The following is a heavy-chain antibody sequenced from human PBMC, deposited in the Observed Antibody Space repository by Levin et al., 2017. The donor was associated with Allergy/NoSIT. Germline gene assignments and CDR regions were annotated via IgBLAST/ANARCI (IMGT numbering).Heavy chain of an antibody. CDR2: IYYSGST. CDR1: GGSISSYY. D-gene: IGHD6-13*01. V-gene: IGHV4-59*01. J-gene: IGHJ4*02. CDR3: ARIIAAAAHFDY. Sequence: SQTLSLTCTVSGGSISSYYWSWIRQPPGKGLEWIGYIYYSGSTNYNPPLKSRVTISVDTSKNQFSLKLSSVTAADTAVYYCARIIAAAAHFDYWGQGTLVTVSS.